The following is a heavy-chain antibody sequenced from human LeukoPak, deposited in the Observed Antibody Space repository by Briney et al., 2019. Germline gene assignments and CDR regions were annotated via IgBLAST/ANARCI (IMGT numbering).Heavy chain of an antibody. D-gene: IGHD4-17*01. CDR3: ARGIWTGVTTSCYFDL. V-gene: IGHV3-21*01. Sequence: GGSLRLSCAASGFTFSSYSMNWVRQAPVKGLEWVSSISSSSYIYYADSVKGRFTISRDNAKNSLYLQMNSLRAEDTAVYYCARGIWTGVTTSCYFDLWGRGTLVTVSS. CDR2: ISSSSYI. CDR1: GFTFSSYS. J-gene: IGHJ2*01.